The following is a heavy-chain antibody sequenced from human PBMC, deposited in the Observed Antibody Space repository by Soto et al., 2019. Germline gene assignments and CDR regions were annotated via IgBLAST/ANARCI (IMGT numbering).Heavy chain of an antibody. CDR2: TSVYNGNT. CDR3: ARFLSALSGYDFEDDAFDI. D-gene: IGHD5-12*01. V-gene: IGHV1-18*01. CDR1: GYTFTSYA. Sequence: QVQLVQSGAEVRKPGASVKVSCKASGYTFTSYAISWVRQAPGQGLEWMGWTSVYNGNTKYAQKFQDRVTMTTDTSTRTAFMELRNLKSDDTAVYYCARFLSALSGYDFEDDAFDIWCQGTMVTVSS. J-gene: IGHJ3*02.